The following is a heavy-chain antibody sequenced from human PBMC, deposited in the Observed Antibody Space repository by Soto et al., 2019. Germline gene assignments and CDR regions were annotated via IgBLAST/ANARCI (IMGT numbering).Heavy chain of an antibody. Sequence: GGSLRLSCAASGFTFSSYAMSWVRRAPGKGLEWVSAISGSGGSTYYADSVKGRFTISRDNSKNTLYLQMNRLRAEDTAVYYCGIVVVMPYYFDYWGQGTLVTVSS. D-gene: IGHD3-22*01. CDR3: GIVVVMPYYFDY. CDR2: ISGSGGST. J-gene: IGHJ4*02. CDR1: GFTFSSYA. V-gene: IGHV3-23*01.